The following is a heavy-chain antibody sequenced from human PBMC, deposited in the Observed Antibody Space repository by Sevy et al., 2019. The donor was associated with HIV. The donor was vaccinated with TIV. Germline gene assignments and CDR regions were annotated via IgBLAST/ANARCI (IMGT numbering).Heavy chain of an antibody. J-gene: IGHJ4*02. CDR1: GFTFSNYW. Sequence: GGSLRLSCAASGFTFSNYWMSWVRQAPGKELEWVANIEQDGSEKYYVDSVKGRFTISRDNAKNSLYLQMNSLRAEDTAVYYCPRHYRTDPFYYSGSGGYYYPSYFDYWGQGTLVTVSS. V-gene: IGHV3-7*01. D-gene: IGHD3-22*01. CDR2: IEQDGSEK. CDR3: PRHYRTDPFYYSGSGGYYYPSYFDY.